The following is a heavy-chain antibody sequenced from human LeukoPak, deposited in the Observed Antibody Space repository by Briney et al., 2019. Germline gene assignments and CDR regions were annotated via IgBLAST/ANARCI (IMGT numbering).Heavy chain of an antibody. Sequence: RASVKVSCKASGYTFTSYYMHWVRQAPGQGLEWMGIINPSGGSTSYAQKFQGRVTMTRDTSTSTVYVELSSLRSEDTAVYYCAREIIAARSFDYWGQGTLVTVSS. CDR1: GYTFTSYY. CDR2: INPSGGST. V-gene: IGHV1-46*01. J-gene: IGHJ4*02. CDR3: AREIIAARSFDY. D-gene: IGHD6-6*01.